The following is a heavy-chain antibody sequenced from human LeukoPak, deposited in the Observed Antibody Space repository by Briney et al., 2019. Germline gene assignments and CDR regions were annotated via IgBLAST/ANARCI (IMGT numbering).Heavy chain of an antibody. CDR2: ISAYNGNT. J-gene: IGHJ4*02. D-gene: IGHD1-26*01. CDR1: GYKFTNYG. V-gene: IGHV1-18*04. CDR3: ARDSWARASESDY. Sequence: ASVKVSCKASGYKFTNYGFSWVGQAPGQGLEWRGWISAYNGNTNYAQKYRDRVTMTTDTSTTTAHMELRSLTSDDTAVYYCARDSWARASESDYWGQGTMVTVSS.